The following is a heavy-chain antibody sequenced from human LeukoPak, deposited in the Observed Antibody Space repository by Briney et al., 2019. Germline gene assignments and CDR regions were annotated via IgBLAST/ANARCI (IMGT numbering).Heavy chain of an antibody. CDR3: ARVLEDDSSSWPTEWYFDL. J-gene: IGHJ2*01. D-gene: IGHD6-13*01. CDR2: IIPIFGTA. CDR1: GGTFSSYA. Sequence: GSSVKVSCKASGGTFSSYAISWVRQAPGQGLEWMGGIIPIFGTANYAQKFQGRVTITADESTSTVYMELSSLRSEDTAVYYCARVLEDDSSSWPTEWYFDLWGRGTLVTVSS. V-gene: IGHV1-69*01.